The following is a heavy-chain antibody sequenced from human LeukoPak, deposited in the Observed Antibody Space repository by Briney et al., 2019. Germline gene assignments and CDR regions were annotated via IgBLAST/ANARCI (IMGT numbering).Heavy chain of an antibody. CDR1: DFIFNIYA. V-gene: IGHV3-33*01. Sequence: GGSLRLSCAASDFIFNIYAMPWVRQAPGKGLEWVAVIWYDGSNKDYADSVKGRFTISRDNSKNTLYLQMNSLRAEDTAVYYCARENPPGGYDLNWFDPWGQGTLVTVSS. CDR3: ARENPPGGYDLNWFDP. D-gene: IGHD5-12*01. J-gene: IGHJ5*02. CDR2: IWYDGSNK.